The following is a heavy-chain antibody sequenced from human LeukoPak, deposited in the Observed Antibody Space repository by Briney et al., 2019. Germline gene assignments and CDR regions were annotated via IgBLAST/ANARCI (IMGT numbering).Heavy chain of an antibody. Sequence: PGGSLRLSCATSVYPMHWVRQATGKGLVWVSGINRDGSNTNYADSVKGRFTISRDNAKNTLYLQMNSLRAEDTAVYYCARGNHYGMDVWGQGTTVTVSS. CDR3: ARGNHYGMDV. V-gene: IGHV3-74*01. J-gene: IGHJ6*02. CDR1: VYP. CDR2: INRDGSNT. D-gene: IGHD1-14*01.